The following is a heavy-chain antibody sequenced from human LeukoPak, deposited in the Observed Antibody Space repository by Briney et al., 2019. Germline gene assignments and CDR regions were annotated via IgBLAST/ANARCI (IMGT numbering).Heavy chain of an antibody. V-gene: IGHV3-23*01. CDR3: AKTYSRESGYDFFFHY. J-gene: IGHJ4*02. Sequence: PGGSLRLSCVASEFTFSDYAMSWVRQAPGKGLEWVSAITGMGASTYYADSVKGRFTISRDNSKNTLYLQMNSLGADDTAVYYCAKTYSRESGYDFFFHYWGQGTRVTVSS. D-gene: IGHD5-12*01. CDR1: EFTFSDYA. CDR2: ITGMGAST.